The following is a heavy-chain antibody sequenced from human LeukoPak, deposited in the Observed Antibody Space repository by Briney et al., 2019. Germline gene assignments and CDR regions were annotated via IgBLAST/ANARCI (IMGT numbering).Heavy chain of an antibody. J-gene: IGHJ4*02. D-gene: IGHD3-22*01. CDR3: TTEYYYDSSGYRNYFDY. CDR2: IKSKTDGGTT. V-gene: IGHV3-15*07. Sequence: GGSLRLSCAASGFTFSNACRNGVRQAPCKGLEWVGRIKSKTDGGTTDNAAPVKGRFTISRDDSKNTLYLQMNSLKTEDTAVYYCTTEYYYDSSGYRNYFDYWGQGTLVTVSS. CDR1: GFTFSNAC.